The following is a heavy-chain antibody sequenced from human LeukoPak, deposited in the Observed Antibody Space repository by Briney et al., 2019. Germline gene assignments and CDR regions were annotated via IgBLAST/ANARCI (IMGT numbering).Heavy chain of an antibody. J-gene: IGHJ4*02. V-gene: IGHV3-23*01. D-gene: IGHD3-16*01. Sequence: GGSLRLSCAASGFTFSSYAMSWVRLAPGKGLEWVSAISGSGGSTYYADSVKGRFTISRDNSKNTLYLQMNSLRAEDTAVYYCTTTTTGGEFDYWGQGTLVTVSS. CDR3: TTTTTGGEFDY. CDR2: ISGSGGST. CDR1: GFTFSSYA.